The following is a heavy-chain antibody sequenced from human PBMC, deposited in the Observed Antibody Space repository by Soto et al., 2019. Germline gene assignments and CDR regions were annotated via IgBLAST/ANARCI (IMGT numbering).Heavy chain of an antibody. D-gene: IGHD1-26*01. J-gene: IGHJ3*02. CDR2: SYYSGST. CDR1: GGSISSYY. V-gene: IGHV4-59*01. CDR3: SRVWGGAFDI. Sequence: QVQLQESGPGLVKPSETLSLTCTVSGGSISSYYWSWIRQPPGKGLEWIGYSYYSGSTNYNPSLKSRVTMSVDTSKTQFSLKLGSVPPADTAVYYCSRVWGGAFDICGQGTMVTVSS.